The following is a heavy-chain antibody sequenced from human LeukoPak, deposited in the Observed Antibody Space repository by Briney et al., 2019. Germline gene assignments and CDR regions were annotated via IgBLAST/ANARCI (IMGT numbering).Heavy chain of an antibody. D-gene: IGHD2-21*02. CDR3: ARRLICGGDCYSSAFDI. CDR2: IYPDDSDT. J-gene: IGHJ3*02. Sequence: GESLKISCKGSGYSFTTYWIGWVRQMPGKGLECMGIIYPDDSDTRYSPSFQGQVTISADKSISTAYLQWSSLKASDTAMYYCARRLICGGDCYSSAFDIWGQGTMVTVSS. CDR1: GYSFTTYW. V-gene: IGHV5-51*01.